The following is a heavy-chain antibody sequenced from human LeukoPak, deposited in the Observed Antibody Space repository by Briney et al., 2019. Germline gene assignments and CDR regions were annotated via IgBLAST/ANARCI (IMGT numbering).Heavy chain of an antibody. CDR2: ISGSGDT. D-gene: IGHD2-2*01. Sequence: GGSLRLSCAASGFTFVGNAVTWVRQAPGKGLEWVSTISGSGDTYYADSVKGRFTASRDNSNNTLFLQMNTLRPEDTAVYYCAEGYQLLSPMNSWGQGTLVTVSS. CDR3: AEGYQLLSPMNS. V-gene: IGHV3-23*01. CDR1: GFTFVGNA. J-gene: IGHJ4*02.